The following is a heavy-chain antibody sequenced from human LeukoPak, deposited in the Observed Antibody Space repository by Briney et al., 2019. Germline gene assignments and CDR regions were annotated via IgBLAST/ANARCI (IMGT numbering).Heavy chain of an antibody. CDR2: INHSGST. CDR3: ARALERYYYDSSGYYAHFDY. V-gene: IGHV4-34*01. J-gene: IGHJ4*02. CDR1: GFTFSDYY. Sequence: VSLRLSCAASGFTFSDYYMSWIRQPPGKGLEWIGEINHSGSTKYNPSLKGRVTISGDTSKNQFSLKLRSVTAADTAVYYCARALERYYYDSSGYYAHFDYWGQGTLVTVSS. D-gene: IGHD3-22*01.